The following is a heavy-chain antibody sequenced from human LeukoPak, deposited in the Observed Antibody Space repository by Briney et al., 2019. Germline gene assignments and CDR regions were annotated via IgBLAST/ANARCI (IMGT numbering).Heavy chain of an antibody. Sequence: ASVKVSCKASGYTFTSYGISWVRQAPGQGLEWMGGIIPIFGTANYAQKFQGRVTITADESTSTAYMELSSLRSEDTAVYYCARVPLLTSSSRGGYYFDYWGQGTLVTVSS. D-gene: IGHD6-6*01. V-gene: IGHV1-69*13. CDR3: ARVPLLTSSSRGGYYFDY. CDR1: GYTFTSYG. J-gene: IGHJ4*02. CDR2: IIPIFGTA.